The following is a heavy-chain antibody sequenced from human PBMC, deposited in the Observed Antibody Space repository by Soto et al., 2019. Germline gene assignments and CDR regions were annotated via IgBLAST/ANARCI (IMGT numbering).Heavy chain of an antibody. CDR1: GFTFSSYG. CDR2: ISYDGSNK. D-gene: IGHD3-22*01. Sequence: QVPLVESGGGVVQPGRSLRLSCAASGFTFSSYGMHWVRQAPGKGLEWVAVISYDGSNKYYADSVKGRFTISRDNSKNTLYLQMNSLRAEDTAVYYCAKTYYDSSGYYSDCLDYWGQGTLVTVSS. V-gene: IGHV3-30*18. CDR3: AKTYYDSSGYYSDCLDY. J-gene: IGHJ4*02.